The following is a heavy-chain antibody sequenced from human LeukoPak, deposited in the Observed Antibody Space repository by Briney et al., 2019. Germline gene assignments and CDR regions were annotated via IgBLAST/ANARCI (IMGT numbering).Heavy chain of an antibody. CDR2: IKQDGSEK. V-gene: IGHV3-7*01. CDR1: GFTFSSYW. D-gene: IGHD5-18*01. Sequence: PGGSLRLSCAASGFTFSSYWMSWVRQAPGKGLEWVANIKQDGSEKYYVDSVKGRFTISRDNAKNSLYLQMNSLRAEDTAVYYCARDSHRAMVTGFDYWGQGTLITVSS. CDR3: ARDSHRAMVTGFDY. J-gene: IGHJ4*02.